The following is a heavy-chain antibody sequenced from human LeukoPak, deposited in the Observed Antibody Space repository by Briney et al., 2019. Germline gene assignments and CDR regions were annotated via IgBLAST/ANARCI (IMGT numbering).Heavy chain of an antibody. Sequence: SVKVSCKASGGTFSSYAISWVRQAPGQGLEWVGGIIPIFGTANYAQKFQGRVTITADKFTSTAYMELSSLRSEDTAVYYCARDRYCSSTSCYLVDWGQGTLVTVSS. CDR1: GGTFSSYA. J-gene: IGHJ4*02. V-gene: IGHV1-69*06. D-gene: IGHD2-2*01. CDR3: ARDRYCSSTSCYLVD. CDR2: IIPIFGTA.